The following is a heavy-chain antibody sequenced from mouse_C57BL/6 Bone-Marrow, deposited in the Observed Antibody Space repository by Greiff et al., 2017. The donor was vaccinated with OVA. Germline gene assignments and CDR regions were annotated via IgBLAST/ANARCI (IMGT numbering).Heavy chain of an antibody. V-gene: IGHV1-81*01. CDR2: IYPRSGNT. D-gene: IGHD2-4*01. CDR3: AREGDYDGPWFAY. Sequence: VQLQESGAELARPGASVKLSCKASGYTFTSYGISWVKQRTGQGLEWIGEIYPRSGNTYYNEKFKGKATLTADKSSSTAYMELRSLTSEDSAVYFCAREGDYDGPWFAYWGQGTLVTVSA. J-gene: IGHJ3*01. CDR1: GYTFTSYG.